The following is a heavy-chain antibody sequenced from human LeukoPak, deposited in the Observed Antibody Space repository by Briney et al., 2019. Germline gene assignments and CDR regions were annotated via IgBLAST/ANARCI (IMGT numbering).Heavy chain of an antibody. D-gene: IGHD3-3*01. J-gene: IGHJ4*02. Sequence: GRSLRLSCAASGLTFSSNAVHWVRQAPGKGLEWVAVISYDGSNKYYADSVKGRFTISRDNSKNTLYLQMNSLRAEDTAVYYCARDLTPPPNYDFWSEGFDYWGQGTLVTVSS. CDR3: ARDLTPPPNYDFWSEGFDY. CDR2: ISYDGSNK. CDR1: GLTFSSNA. V-gene: IGHV3-30-3*01.